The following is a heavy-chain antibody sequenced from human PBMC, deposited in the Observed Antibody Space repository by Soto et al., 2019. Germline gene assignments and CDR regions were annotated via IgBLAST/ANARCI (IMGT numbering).Heavy chain of an antibody. CDR1: GFTFSSYS. Sequence: EVQLVESGGGLVQPGGSLRLSCAASGFTFSSYSMNWVRQAPGKGLEWVANIKQDGSEKYYVDSVKGRFTISRDNAKNSLYLQMNSLRAEDTAVYYCARVMSTFSFYYYYGMDVWGQGTTVTVSS. J-gene: IGHJ6*02. V-gene: IGHV3-7*01. CDR3: ARVMSTFSFYYYYGMDV. CDR2: IKQDGSEK. D-gene: IGHD4-4*01.